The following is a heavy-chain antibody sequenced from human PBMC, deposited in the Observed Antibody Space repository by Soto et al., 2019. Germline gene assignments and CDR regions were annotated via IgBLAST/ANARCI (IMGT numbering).Heavy chain of an antibody. V-gene: IGHV4-39*01. CDR2: MYYSGTT. J-gene: IGHJ5*02. D-gene: IGHD6-25*01. Sequence: QLQLQESGPGLVKPWETLSLTCTVSGGSISSSDFYWGWPRQTPGKGLEFIGSMYYSGTTYYTPYIKSRVTTSVHASKNQLTLKLISVTAADTAVYYCAVVDSTGNWFDPWGEGALVTVSS. CDR3: AVVDSTGNWFDP. CDR1: GGSISSSDFY.